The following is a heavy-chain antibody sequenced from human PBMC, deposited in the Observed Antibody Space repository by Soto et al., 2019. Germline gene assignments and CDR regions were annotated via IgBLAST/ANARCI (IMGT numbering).Heavy chain of an antibody. D-gene: IGHD3-10*01. J-gene: IGHJ3*02. CDR2: IIPILGIA. CDR3: ARVEGSGSYAFDI. CDR1: GGTFSSYT. V-gene: IGHV1-69*02. Sequence: ASVKVSCKASGGTFSSYTISWVRQAPGQGLEWMGRIIPILGIANYAQKFQGRVTITADKSTSTAYMELSSLRSEDTAVYYCARVEGSGSYAFDIWGQGTMVTVSS.